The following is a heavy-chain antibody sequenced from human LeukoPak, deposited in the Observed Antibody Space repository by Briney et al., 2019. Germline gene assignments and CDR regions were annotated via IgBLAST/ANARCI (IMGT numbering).Heavy chain of an antibody. CDR1: GFTFNTYA. Sequence: GGSLRLSCAASGFTFNTYAMSWVRQAPGKGLEWVSAISGSGDSTYYADSVKGRFTISRDNSKNTLYLQVNSLRSEDTAVYYCARGWETYSNYVNWGQGTLVTVSS. CDR3: ARGWETYSNYVN. D-gene: IGHD4-11*01. J-gene: IGHJ4*02. V-gene: IGHV3-23*01. CDR2: ISGSGDST.